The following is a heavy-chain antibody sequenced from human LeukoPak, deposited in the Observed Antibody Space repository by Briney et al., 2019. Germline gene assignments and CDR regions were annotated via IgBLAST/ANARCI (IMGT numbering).Heavy chain of an antibody. D-gene: IGHD5-18*01. CDR2: IYSGGST. J-gene: IGHJ4*02. CDR3: ARGRIQLWGRYYFDY. Sequence: GRSLRLSCAASGFTASSNYMSWVRQAPGKGLEWVSVIYSGGSTYYADSVKGRFTISRDNSKNTLYLQMNSLRAEDTAVYYCARGRIQLWGRYYFDYWGQGTLVSVSS. CDR1: GFTASSNY. V-gene: IGHV3-66*01.